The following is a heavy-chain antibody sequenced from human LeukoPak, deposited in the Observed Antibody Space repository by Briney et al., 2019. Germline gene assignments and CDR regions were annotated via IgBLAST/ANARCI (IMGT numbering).Heavy chain of an antibody. CDR3: ARDQTGGSGSYTTNYFDY. CDR1: GFTFSDYY. D-gene: IGHD3-10*01. CDR2: ISSSSSYT. Sequence: PGGSLRLSCAASGFTFSDYYMSWTRQAPGKGLEWVSYISSSSSYTNYADSVKGRFTISRDNAKNSLYLTMNSLRAEDTAVYYCARDQTGGSGSYTTNYFDYWGQGTLVTVSS. V-gene: IGHV3-11*06. J-gene: IGHJ4*02.